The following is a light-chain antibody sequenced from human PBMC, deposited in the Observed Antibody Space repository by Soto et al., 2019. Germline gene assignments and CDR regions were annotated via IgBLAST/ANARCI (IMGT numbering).Light chain of an antibody. CDR1: SSVVGSFDS. V-gene: IGLV2-23*02. J-gene: IGLJ2*01. CDR3: WSYAGNTIFV. CDR2: DVS. Sequence: QSALTQPASVSGSPGQPITISCTGTSSVVGSFDSVAWYQHNPGKAPKLMIYDVSNRPSGVSSRFSGSKSGNTASLSISGLQTEDEANYYCWSYAGNTIFVFGGGTKLTVL.